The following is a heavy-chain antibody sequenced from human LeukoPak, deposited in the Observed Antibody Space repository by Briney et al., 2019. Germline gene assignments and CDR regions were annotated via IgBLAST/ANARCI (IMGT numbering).Heavy chain of an antibody. J-gene: IGHJ4*02. CDR3: ARAASVLLWFGELPKEFDY. Sequence: RPGGSLRLSCAASGFTFSSYSMDWVRQAPGKGLEWVSSISSSSSYIYYADSVKGRFTISRDNAKNSLYLQMNSLRAEDTAVYYCARAASVLLWFGELPKEFDYWGQGTLVTVSS. V-gene: IGHV3-21*01. CDR1: GFTFSSYS. CDR2: ISSSSSYI. D-gene: IGHD3-10*01.